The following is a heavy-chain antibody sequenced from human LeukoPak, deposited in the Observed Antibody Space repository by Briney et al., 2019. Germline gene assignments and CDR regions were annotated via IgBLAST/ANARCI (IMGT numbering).Heavy chain of an antibody. Sequence: SETLSLTCTVSGGSVSSGSYYWSWIRQPPGKGLEWIGYIYYSGSTNYNPSLKSRVTISVDTSKNRFSLKLSSVTAADTAVYYCARESFYYDSSGYYWDDYWGQGTLVTVSS. D-gene: IGHD3-22*01. CDR3: ARESFYYDSSGYYWDDY. CDR1: GGSVSSGSYY. CDR2: IYYSGST. V-gene: IGHV4-61*01. J-gene: IGHJ4*02.